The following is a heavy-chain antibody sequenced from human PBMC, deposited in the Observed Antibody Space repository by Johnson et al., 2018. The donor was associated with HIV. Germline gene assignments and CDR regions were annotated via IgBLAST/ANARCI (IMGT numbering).Heavy chain of an antibody. Sequence: QLVESGGGLVQPGRSLRLSCAASGFTFDDYAMHWVRQAPGKGLEWVSGISWHSGSIGYADSVKGRFIISRDNAKNSLYLHMTSLRAEDTALYYCAKDMGYGGNPGAFDIWGQGTMVTVSS. CDR3: AKDMGYGGNPGAFDI. CDR2: ISWHSGSI. V-gene: IGHV3-9*01. D-gene: IGHD4-23*01. CDR1: GFTFDDYA. J-gene: IGHJ3*02.